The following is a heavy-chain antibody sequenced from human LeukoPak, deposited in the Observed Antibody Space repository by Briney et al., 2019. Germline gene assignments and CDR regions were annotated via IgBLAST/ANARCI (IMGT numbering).Heavy chain of an antibody. J-gene: IGHJ4*02. CDR2: ISYDGSNK. CDR3: ARDSKPLITYYATGYFDY. CDR1: GFTFSSYA. V-gene: IGHV3-30*04. D-gene: IGHD2/OR15-2a*01. Sequence: AGGSLRLSCAASGFTFSSYAMHWVRQAPGKGLEWVAVISYDGSNKYYADSVKGRFTISRDNSKNTLYLQMNSLRAEDTAVYYCARDSKPLITYYATGYFDYWAREPWSPSPQ.